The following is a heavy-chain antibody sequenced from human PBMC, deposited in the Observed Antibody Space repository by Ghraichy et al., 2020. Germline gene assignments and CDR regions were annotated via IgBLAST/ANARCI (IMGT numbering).Heavy chain of an antibody. V-gene: IGHV3-53*01. Sequence: GGSLRLSCAASGFSVSSNDMNWVRQAPGKGLEWVSLIYSSGTTHYADSVKGRFTISRDTSKNTVYLQMNSLRAEDTAVYYCARRPVVAMAGSGGDNWGQGVLVTVSS. CDR1: GFSVSSND. CDR2: IYSSGTT. J-gene: IGHJ4*02. D-gene: IGHD6-19*01. CDR3: ARRPVVAMAGSGGDN.